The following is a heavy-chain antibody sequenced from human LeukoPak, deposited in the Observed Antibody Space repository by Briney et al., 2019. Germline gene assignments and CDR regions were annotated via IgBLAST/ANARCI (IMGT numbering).Heavy chain of an antibody. CDR1: GYTFTSYY. J-gene: IGHJ6*02. D-gene: IGHD6-25*01. CDR2: INPSGGST. V-gene: IGHV1-2*04. CDR3: ARDRASGFGRRSYGMDV. Sequence: ASVKVSCKASGYTFTSYYMHWVRQAPGQGLEWMGIINPSGGSTSYAQKFQGWVTMTRDTSISTAYMELSRLRSDDTAVYYCARDRASGFGRRSYGMDVWGQGTTVTVSS.